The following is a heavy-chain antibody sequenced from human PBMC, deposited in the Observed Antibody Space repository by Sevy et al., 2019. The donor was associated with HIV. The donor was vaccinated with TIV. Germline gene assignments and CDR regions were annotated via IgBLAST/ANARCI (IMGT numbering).Heavy chain of an antibody. CDR2: ISSNSAYI. CDR3: ARARTTGYYYYGMDV. CDR1: GFPFSSYT. J-gene: IGHJ6*02. V-gene: IGHV3-21*06. Sequence: GGSLRLPCAASGFPFSSYTMIWVRQAPGKGLEWVSSISSNSAYIYYADSVKGRFTISRDNAKNSLDLHMNSLRAEDTALYYCARARTTGYYYYGMDVWGQGTTVTVSS. D-gene: IGHD1-1*01.